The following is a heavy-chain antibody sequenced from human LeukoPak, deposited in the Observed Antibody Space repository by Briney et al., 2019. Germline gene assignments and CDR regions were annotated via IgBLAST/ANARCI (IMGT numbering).Heavy chain of an antibody. CDR2: ISDISTTAI. J-gene: IGHJ4*02. CDR3: ARGGYSGTYYFDY. CDR1: GFPFSAYS. D-gene: IGHD1-26*01. V-gene: IGHV3-48*02. Sequence: GGSLRLSCTASGFPFSAYSMNWVRQAPGKGLEWVSYISDISTTAIYYADCVRGRFTISRDNAKNSVYLQMNSLRDEDTAVYYCARGGYSGTYYFDYWGQGTLVTVSS.